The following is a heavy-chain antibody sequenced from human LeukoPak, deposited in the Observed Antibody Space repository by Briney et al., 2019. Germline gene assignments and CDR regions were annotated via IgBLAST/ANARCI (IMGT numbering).Heavy chain of an antibody. D-gene: IGHD6-19*01. CDR3: ARYGAVAGPRYYYYMDV. V-gene: IGHV3-53*05. Sequence: GGSLRLSCTVSGFTVSSNSMSWVRQAPGKGLEWVSFIYSGGNTHYSDSVKGRFTISRDNSKNTLYLQMNSLRAEDTAVYYCARYGAVAGPRYYYYMDVWGKGTTVTVSS. J-gene: IGHJ6*03. CDR1: GFTVSSNS. CDR2: IYSGGNT.